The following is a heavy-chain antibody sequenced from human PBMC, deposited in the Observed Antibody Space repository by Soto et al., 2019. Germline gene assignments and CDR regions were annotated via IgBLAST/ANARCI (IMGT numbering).Heavy chain of an antibody. CDR3: ARGWGRIFDY. V-gene: IGHV4-34*01. D-gene: IGHD7-27*01. CDR1: GGSFSGYY. Sequence: QVQLQQWGAGLLKPSETLSLTCAVYGGSFSGYYWNWIRQPPGKGLEWIGEINHSGSTNYNPSLKSRVTISVDTSKTQFSLKLSSVTAADTAVYYCARGWGRIFDYWGQGTLVTVPS. J-gene: IGHJ4*02. CDR2: INHSGST.